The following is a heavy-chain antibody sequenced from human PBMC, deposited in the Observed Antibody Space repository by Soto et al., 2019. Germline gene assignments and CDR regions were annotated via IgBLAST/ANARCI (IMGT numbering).Heavy chain of an antibody. J-gene: IGHJ4*02. CDR3: ARGGVSTRTFDY. CDR1: GYNFAVYW. CDR2: IYPSDSDT. V-gene: IGHV5-51*01. D-gene: IGHD3-3*01. Sequence: PGESLKISCKGSGYNFAVYWIAWVLQMPGKGLELMGIIYPSDSDTRYRPSFQGQVTISADKSISSAYLQWSSLRASDTAMYYCARGGVSTRTFDYWGRGTPVTVS.